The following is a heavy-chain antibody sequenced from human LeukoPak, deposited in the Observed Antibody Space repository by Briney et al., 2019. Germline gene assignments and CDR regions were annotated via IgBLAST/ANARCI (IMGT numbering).Heavy chain of an antibody. Sequence: GESLKISCKGSGYSFTSYWIGWVRQMPGKGLEWMGIIYPGDSDTRYSPSFQGQVTISADKSICTAYLQWSSLKASDTAMYYCARQTVTTHYYYYGMDVWGKGTTVTVSS. CDR3: ARQTVTTHYYYYGMDV. V-gene: IGHV5-51*01. CDR2: IYPGDSDT. D-gene: IGHD4-17*01. CDR1: GYSFTSYW. J-gene: IGHJ6*04.